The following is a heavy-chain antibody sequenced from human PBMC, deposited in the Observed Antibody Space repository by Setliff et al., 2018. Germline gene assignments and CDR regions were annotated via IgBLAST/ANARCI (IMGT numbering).Heavy chain of an antibody. Sequence: SETLSLTCRVSGASITSYYWSWSRQPPGKGLEWIAYIHNNGRIKYNPALKSRVTISLDTSKNLFSLNLNSATAADTAVYYCARHALSFDSAWDVWGKGTTVTVSS. CDR2: IHNNGRI. CDR1: GASITSYY. V-gene: IGHV4-59*08. CDR3: ARHALSFDSAWDV. D-gene: IGHD3-9*01. J-gene: IGHJ6*04.